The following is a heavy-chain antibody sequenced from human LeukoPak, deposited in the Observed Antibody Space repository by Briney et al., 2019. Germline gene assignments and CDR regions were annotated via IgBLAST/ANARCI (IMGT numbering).Heavy chain of an antibody. Sequence: ASVKVTCKASVYTFTGYYMHWVRQAPGQGLEWMGWINPNSGGTNYAQKFQGRVTMTRDTSISTAYMELSRLRSDDTAVYYCASVYGSGSPSLGYLDYWGQGTLVTVSS. V-gene: IGHV1-2*02. CDR3: ASVYGSGSPSLGYLDY. CDR2: INPNSGGT. J-gene: IGHJ4*02. D-gene: IGHD3-10*01. CDR1: VYTFTGYY.